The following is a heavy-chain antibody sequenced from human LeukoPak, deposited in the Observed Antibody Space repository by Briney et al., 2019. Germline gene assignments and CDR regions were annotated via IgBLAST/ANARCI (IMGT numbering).Heavy chain of an antibody. CDR1: GNTFTTYD. Sequence: ASVKVSCKASGNTFTTYDFNWVRQAPGQGLEWLGWIGTYDGHTSYAQKVQGRVTMTTDTSATTAYLELRSLTSDDTALYYCARLMDNNYDGSAFDYWGQGTLVTVSS. CDR2: IGTYDGHT. CDR3: ARLMDNNYDGSAFDY. V-gene: IGHV1-18*01. J-gene: IGHJ4*02. D-gene: IGHD3-22*01.